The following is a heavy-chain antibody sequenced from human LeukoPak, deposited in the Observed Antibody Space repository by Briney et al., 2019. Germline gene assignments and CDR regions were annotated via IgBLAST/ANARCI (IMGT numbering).Heavy chain of an antibody. D-gene: IGHD3-9*01. CDR2: VSAYNGNT. J-gene: IGHJ4*02. CDR3: VRDLGETGSIFWDY. Sequence: ASVKVSCKASGYIFTRFGLSWVRQAPGQGLEWMGWVSAYNGNTNYAQDLQGRVTMTTDTSTSTGYMELRSLRSDDTAVYYCVRDLGETGSIFWDYWGQGTLVTVSS. CDR1: GYIFTRFG. V-gene: IGHV1-18*01.